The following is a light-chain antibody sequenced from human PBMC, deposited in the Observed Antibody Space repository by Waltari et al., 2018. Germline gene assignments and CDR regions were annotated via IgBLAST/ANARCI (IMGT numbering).Light chain of an antibody. V-gene: IGLV2-23*02. CDR3: CSYAGSTTSSVV. Sequence: QSALTQPASVSGSPGQSITISCTGSSSDVGGYSLVSWYQQHPGKAPKLMIYAVTKRPSGVSQRFSCSKSGNTASLTISGLQTEDEADYYCCSYAGSTTSSVVFGTGTKVIVL. CDR2: AVT. CDR1: SSDVGGYSL. J-gene: IGLJ1*01.